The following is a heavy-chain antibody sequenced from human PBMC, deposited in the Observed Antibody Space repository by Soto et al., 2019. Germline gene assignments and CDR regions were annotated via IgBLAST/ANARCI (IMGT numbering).Heavy chain of an antibody. J-gene: IGHJ6*02. D-gene: IGHD3-3*01. V-gene: IGHV3-48*02. CDR1: GFTFSSYS. CDR2: ISSSSSTI. CDR3: ARDRPASYSQLRFLEWYNPEGTIYYYGMDV. Sequence: GGSLRLSCAASGFTFSSYSMNWVRQAPGKGLEWVSYISSSSSTIYYADSVKGRFTISRDNAKNSLYLQMNSLRDEDTAVYYCARDRPASYSQLRFLEWYNPEGTIYYYGMDVWGQGTTVTVSS.